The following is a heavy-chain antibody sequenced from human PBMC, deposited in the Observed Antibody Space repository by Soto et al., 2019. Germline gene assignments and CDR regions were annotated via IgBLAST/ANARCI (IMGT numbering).Heavy chain of an antibody. CDR2: INHSGTA. V-gene: IGHV4-34*01. CDR3: ARGRDDFSSGSFDH. Sequence: QVQLQQWGAGLLKPSETLSLTCAVYRAPFSRYSWTWIRQSPGKGLEWIGEINHSGTANYSPSLKSRVTMAVETSKSQFSLKLSSVTAADTAGYYCARGRDDFSSGSFDHWGPGTLVTVSS. D-gene: IGHD3-3*01. CDR1: RAPFSRYS. J-gene: IGHJ4*02.